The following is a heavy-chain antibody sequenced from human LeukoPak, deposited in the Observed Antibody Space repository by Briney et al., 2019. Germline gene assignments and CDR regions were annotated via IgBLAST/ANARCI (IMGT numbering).Heavy chain of an antibody. J-gene: IGHJ3*02. CDR1: GYTLTDYY. Sequence: ASVNVSFKAAGYTLTDYYWHWVRQPPGQARAWVGWINHNRGGTNNAHTYQGRVTKTSDTSLSKAYMELSSLRSDDTAVYYCARTYGGNSELAFDSWVQGTMVTDSS. CDR3: ARTYGGNSELAFDS. CDR2: INHNRGGT. V-gene: IGHV1-2*02. D-gene: IGHD4-23*01.